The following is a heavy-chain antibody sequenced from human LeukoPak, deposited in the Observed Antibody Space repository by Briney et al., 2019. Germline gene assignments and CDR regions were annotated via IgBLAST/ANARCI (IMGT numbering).Heavy chain of an antibody. D-gene: IGHD5-18*01. CDR1: GFTFSSYG. J-gene: IGHJ4*02. Sequence: GGSLRLSCAASGFTFSSYGMHWVRQAPGKGLEWVAFIRYDGSNKYYADSVKGRFTISRDNSKNTLYLQMNSLRAEDTAVYYCAKPRATAMVTCFDYWGQGTLVTVSS. CDR3: AKPRATAMVTCFDY. CDR2: IRYDGSNK. V-gene: IGHV3-30*02.